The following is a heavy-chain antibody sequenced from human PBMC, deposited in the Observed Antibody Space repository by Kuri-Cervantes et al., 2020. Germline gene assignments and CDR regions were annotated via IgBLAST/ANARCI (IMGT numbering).Heavy chain of an antibody. V-gene: IGHV1-18*01. D-gene: IGHD2-15*01. Sequence: ASVKVSCKASGGTFSSYAISWVRQAPGQGLEWMGWISAYNGNTDYAQKLQGRVTMTTDTSTSTAYMELRSLRSDDTAVYYCARGRGGPLDYWGQGTLVTVSS. CDR3: ARGRGGPLDY. CDR2: ISAYNGNT. J-gene: IGHJ4*02. CDR1: GGTFSSYA.